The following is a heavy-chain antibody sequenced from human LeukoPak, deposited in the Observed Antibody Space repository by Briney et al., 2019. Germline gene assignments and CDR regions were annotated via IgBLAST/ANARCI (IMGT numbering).Heavy chain of an antibody. CDR1: GGTFSSYT. D-gene: IGHD3-22*01. J-gene: IGHJ5*02. V-gene: IGHV1-69*04. CDR3: ARDGYYDSSGYRLDP. CDR2: IIPILGIA. Sequence: ASVKVSCKASGGTFSSYTTSWVRQAPGQGLEWMGRIIPILGIANYAQKFQGRVTITADKSTSTAYMELSSLRSEDTAVYYCARDGYYDSSGYRLDPWGQGTLVTVSS.